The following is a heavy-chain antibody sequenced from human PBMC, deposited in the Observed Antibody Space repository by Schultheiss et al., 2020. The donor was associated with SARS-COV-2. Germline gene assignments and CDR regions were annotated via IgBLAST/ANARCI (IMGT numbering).Heavy chain of an antibody. CDR2: IIPIFGIA. CDR1: GGTFSSYA. J-gene: IGHJ4*02. V-gene: IGHV1-69*13. Sequence: SVKVSCKASGGTFSSYAISWVRQAPGQGLEWMGRIIPIFGIANYAQKFQGRVTITADESTSTAYMELSSLRSEDTAVYYCARDRDYGDHWGYWGQGTLVTVSS. D-gene: IGHD4-17*01. CDR3: ARDRDYGDHWGY.